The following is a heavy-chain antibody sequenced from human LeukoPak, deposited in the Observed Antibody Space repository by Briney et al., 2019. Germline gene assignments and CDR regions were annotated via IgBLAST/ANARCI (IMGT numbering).Heavy chain of an antibody. V-gene: IGHV6-1*01. CDR2: TYYRSKWYN. CDR1: GDSVSSNSAA. D-gene: IGHD5-24*01. Sequence: PSQTLSLTCAISGDSVSSNSAAWNWIRQSPSRGLEWLGRTYYRSKWYNDYAVSVKSRITINPDTSKNQFSLKLSSVTAADTAVYYCARGNGYSGWFDPWGQGTLVTVSS. J-gene: IGHJ5*02. CDR3: ARGNGYSGWFDP.